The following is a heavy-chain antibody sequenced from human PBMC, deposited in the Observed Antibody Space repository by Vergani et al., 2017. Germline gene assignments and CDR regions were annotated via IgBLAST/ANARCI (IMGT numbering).Heavy chain of an antibody. CDR2: ISCSGGRT. V-gene: IGHV3-23*01. D-gene: IGHD5-24*01. Sequence: EVQLLESGGGLVQPGGSLRLSCAASGFTYSSYAMSWVRQAPGKGLEWVSAISCSGGRTYYAASVKGRFTISRDKSKNTLYLKMNCLRAEDTAVYYCAKDLLWKRWLQCYWGQGTLVTVSA. CDR3: AKDLLWKRWLQCY. J-gene: IGHJ4*02. CDR1: GFTYSSYA.